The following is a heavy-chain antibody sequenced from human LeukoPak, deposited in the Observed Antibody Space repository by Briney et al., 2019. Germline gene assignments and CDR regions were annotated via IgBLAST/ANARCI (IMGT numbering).Heavy chain of an antibody. Sequence: GGSLRLSCAASGFTVTSNFMNWVRQAPGKGLEWVSVIYAGGSTYYADSVKGRFTISRDNSRNTLYLQMNSLRAEDTAVYYCARVDDSTSSFDFWGQGTLVTVSS. CDR1: GFTVTSNF. CDR3: ARVDDSTSSFDF. D-gene: IGHD2-2*01. J-gene: IGHJ4*02. CDR2: IYAGGST. V-gene: IGHV3-66*01.